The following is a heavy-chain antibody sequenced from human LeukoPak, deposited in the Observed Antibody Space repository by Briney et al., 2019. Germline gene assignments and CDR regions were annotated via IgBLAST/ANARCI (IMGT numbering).Heavy chain of an antibody. D-gene: IGHD1-1*01. J-gene: IGHJ4*02. CDR3: VRDGQELAFDK. CDR2: IGTDGAYT. V-gene: IGHV3-74*01. Sequence: GGSLRLSCAASGFTFSNYWKHWVRQTPEKGLVWVSRIGTDGAYTSSADSVKGRFTMSRDNAKNTLYLQMSSLRVEDTAVYYCVRDGQELAFDKWGQGTLVTVSS. CDR1: GFTFSNYW.